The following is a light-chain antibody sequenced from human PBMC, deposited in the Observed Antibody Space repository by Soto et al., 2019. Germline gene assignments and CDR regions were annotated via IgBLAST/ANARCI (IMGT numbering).Light chain of an antibody. CDR1: SSDVGGYNY. V-gene: IGLV2-14*03. CDR2: DVN. CDR3: SSHSSSSALVV. J-gene: IGLJ2*01. Sequence: QSALSQPASMSGSPGQSITISCTGTSSDVGGYNYVSWYRQYPGKAPKLIIYDVNNRPSEVSNRFSGSKSGNTASLTISGLQDEEDADYYCSSHSSSSALVVFGGGTKLTVL.